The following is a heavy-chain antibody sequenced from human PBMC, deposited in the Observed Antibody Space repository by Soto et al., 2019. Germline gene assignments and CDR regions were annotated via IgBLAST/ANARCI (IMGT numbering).Heavy chain of an antibody. CDR2: IIPIFGTA. D-gene: IGHD6-19*01. J-gene: IGHJ4*02. CDR3: ASSNQRNLAALNYYFDY. CDR1: GGTFSSYA. V-gene: IGHV1-69*06. Sequence: QVQLVQSGAEVKKPGSSVKVSCKASGGTFSSYAISWVRQAPGQGLEWMGGIIPIFGTAHYAQKFQGRVTITADKSTSTAYMELSRLRSEDTAVYYCASSNQRNLAALNYYFDYWGQGTLVNVAS.